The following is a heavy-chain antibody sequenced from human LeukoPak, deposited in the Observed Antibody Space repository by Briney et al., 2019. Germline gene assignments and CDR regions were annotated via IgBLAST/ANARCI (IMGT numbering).Heavy chain of an antibody. CDR2: INHSGST. Sequence: PSETLSLTCTVYGGSFSGYYWSWIRQPPGKGLEWIGEINHSGSTNYNPSLKSRVTISVDTSKNQFSPKLSSVTAADTAVYYCARGYGPGSYYHYWGQGTLVTVSS. D-gene: IGHD3-10*01. J-gene: IGHJ4*02. V-gene: IGHV4-34*01. CDR1: GGSFSGYY. CDR3: ARGYGPGSYYHY.